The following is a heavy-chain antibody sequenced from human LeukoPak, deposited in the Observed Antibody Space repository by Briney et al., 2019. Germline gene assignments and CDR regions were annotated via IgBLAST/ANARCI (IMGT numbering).Heavy chain of an antibody. CDR1: ADSLSVYY. J-gene: IGHJ4*02. CDR3: ARGADMTPITGYYSFVY. D-gene: IGHD5-24*01. Sequence: SETLSLTCTLPADSLSVYYSTCLRHPAQKGVECGGRISDGGRTSYYPSLVSRLSISLDTYNNQFSLKVTSVTAADTAVYYCARGADMTPITGYYSFVYWGQGTLVSVSS. CDR2: ISDGGRT. V-gene: IGHV4-4*07.